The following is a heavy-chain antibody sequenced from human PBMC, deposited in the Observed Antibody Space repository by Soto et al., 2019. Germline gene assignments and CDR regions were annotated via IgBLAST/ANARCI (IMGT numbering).Heavy chain of an antibody. CDR2: INPNSGDT. D-gene: IGHD6-13*01. V-gene: IGHV1-2*04. CDR3: ASQYSSSWYPRQPDPLDY. CDR1: GYTFTVYY. Sequence: ASVKVSCKASGYTFTVYYMHWVRQAPGQGLEWMGWINPNSGDTNYAQKVQGWVTITRDTSASTVYMELSSLRSEDTAVYYCASQYSSSWYPRQPDPLDYWGQGTLVTVSS. J-gene: IGHJ4*02.